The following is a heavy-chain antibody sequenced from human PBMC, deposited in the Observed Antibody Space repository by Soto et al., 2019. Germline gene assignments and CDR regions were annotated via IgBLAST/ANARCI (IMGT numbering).Heavy chain of an antibody. V-gene: IGHV3-15*01. Sequence: EVQLVESGGGLVKPGGSLRLSCAASGFTFSNAWMSWVRQAPGKGLEWVGRIKSKTDGGTTDYAAPVKGRFTISRDDSKNTLYLQMNSLKTEDTDVYYCTTLLTYYDSSGSRKFDYWGQGTLVTVSS. J-gene: IGHJ4*02. CDR3: TTLLTYYDSSGSRKFDY. CDR1: GFTFSNAW. CDR2: IKSKTDGGTT. D-gene: IGHD3-22*01.